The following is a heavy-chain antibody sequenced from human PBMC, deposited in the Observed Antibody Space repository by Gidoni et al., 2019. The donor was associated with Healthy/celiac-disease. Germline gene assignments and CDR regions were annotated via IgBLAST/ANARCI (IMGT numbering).Heavy chain of an antibody. V-gene: IGHV4-59*01. CDR2: SDYSGST. CDR3: ARAYCGGDCYRANWFDP. J-gene: IGHJ5*02. Sequence: VQLQASVPGLVKPSATLSLTCTVSSPPLSRSPGGWSRQPPGQGLEWIGYSDYSGSTNSNTSLKSRVTIAVDTSKNQFSLKLSSVTAADTAVDYCARAYCGGDCYRANWFDPWGQGTLVTVSS. D-gene: IGHD2-21*01. CDR1: SPPLSRSP.